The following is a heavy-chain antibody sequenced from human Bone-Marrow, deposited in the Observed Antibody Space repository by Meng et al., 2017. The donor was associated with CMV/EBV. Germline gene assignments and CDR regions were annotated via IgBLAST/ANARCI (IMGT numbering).Heavy chain of an antibody. CDR1: GFTFSSYG. J-gene: IGHJ4*02. Sequence: GGSLRLSCAASGFTFSSYGMHWVRQAPGKGLEWVAVISYDGSNKYYADSVKGRFTISRDNSKNTLYLQMNSLRAEDTAVYYCARVATAVAYRARVDYWGQGTLVPSPQ. D-gene: IGHD6-19*01. V-gene: IGHV3-30*19. CDR3: ARVATAVAYRARVDY. CDR2: ISYDGSNK.